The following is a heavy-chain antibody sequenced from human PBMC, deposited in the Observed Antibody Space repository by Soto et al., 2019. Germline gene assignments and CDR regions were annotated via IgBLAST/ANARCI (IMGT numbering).Heavy chain of an antibody. CDR1: GLTFNRYW. Sequence: DVQLVETGGGIVPPGGSLRLSCAASGLTFNRYWMHWVRHAPGKGLVWVSHINTDGTNSNYADSVKGRFTISRDNAKSTLFLQMNSLRDEDTAVYYCAIEFCSGGNCYTYYFDPWGQGIPVTVSS. CDR2: INTDGTNS. D-gene: IGHD2-15*01. V-gene: IGHV3-74*01. J-gene: IGHJ5*02. CDR3: AIEFCSGGNCYTYYFDP.